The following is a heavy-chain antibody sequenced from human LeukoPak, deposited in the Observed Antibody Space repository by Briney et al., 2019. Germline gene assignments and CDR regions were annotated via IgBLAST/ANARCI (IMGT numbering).Heavy chain of an antibody. V-gene: IGHV3-7*01. CDR3: ARDGLEGDMVRGDTFDY. J-gene: IGHJ4*02. D-gene: IGHD3-10*01. Sequence: PGGSLRLSCAASGFTFSSYWMSWVRQAPGKGLGWVANIKQDGSEKYYVDSVKGRFTISRDNAKNSLYLQMNSLRAEDTAVYYCARDGLEGDMVRGDTFDYWGQGTLVTVSS. CDR2: IKQDGSEK. CDR1: GFTFSSYW.